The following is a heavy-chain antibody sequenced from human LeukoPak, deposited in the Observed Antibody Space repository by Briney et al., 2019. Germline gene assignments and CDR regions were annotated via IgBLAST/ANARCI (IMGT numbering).Heavy chain of an antibody. V-gene: IGHV1-18*01. Sequence: ASVKVSCKASGYTFTSYGISWVRQAPGQGLEWMGWISAYNGNTNYAQKLQGRVTMTTDTSTSTAYMELRSLRSDDTAVYYCGTYYYGSGSYGPVDYWGQGTLVTVSS. J-gene: IGHJ4*02. D-gene: IGHD3-10*01. CDR3: GTYYYGSGSYGPVDY. CDR2: ISAYNGNT. CDR1: GYTFTSYG.